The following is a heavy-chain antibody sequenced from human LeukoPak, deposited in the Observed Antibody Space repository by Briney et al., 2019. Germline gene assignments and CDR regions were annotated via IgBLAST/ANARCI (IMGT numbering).Heavy chain of an antibody. CDR1: GDSITRNY. CDR2: IYNSGNT. V-gene: IGHV4-4*07. J-gene: IGHJ4*02. D-gene: IGHD3-22*01. Sequence: SETLSLTCTVSGDSITRNYWSWIRQPAGKGLEWIGRIYNSGNTNYSPSLESRVTMSTDTSKNQFSLKLTSVTAADTAVYYCARGSFDSSGYYVFDYWGQGTLVTVSS. CDR3: ARGSFDSSGYYVFDY.